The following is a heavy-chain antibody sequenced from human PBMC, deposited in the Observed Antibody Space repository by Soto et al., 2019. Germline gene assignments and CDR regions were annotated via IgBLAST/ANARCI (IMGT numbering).Heavy chain of an antibody. V-gene: IGHV3-23*01. J-gene: IGHJ4*02. CDR3: AKDAMAVAVELSPFDY. CDR2: ISGTGGST. CDR1: GFTFSSYA. D-gene: IGHD6-19*01. Sequence: EVQLLESGGGLVQPGGSLRLSCAASGFTFSSYAMSWVRQAPGKGLEWVSAISGTGGSTYYADSVKGRFTISRVNSKNTMYLQMNSLRAEDTAVYYCAKDAMAVAVELSPFDYWGQGTLVTVSS.